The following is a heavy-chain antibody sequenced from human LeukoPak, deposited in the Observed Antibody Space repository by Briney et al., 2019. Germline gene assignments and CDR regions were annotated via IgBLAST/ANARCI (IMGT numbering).Heavy chain of an antibody. V-gene: IGHV1-69*01. CDR1: GGTFSSYA. CDR3: ARGEPVDIVVVPAATPYNWFDP. J-gene: IGHJ5*02. CDR2: IIPIFGTA. Sequence: SVKVSCKASGGTFSSYAISWVRQAPGQGLEWMGGIIPIFGTANYAQKFQGRVTITADESTSTAYMELSSLRSEDTAVYYCARGEPVDIVVVPAATPYNWFDPWGQGTLVTVSS. D-gene: IGHD2-2*01.